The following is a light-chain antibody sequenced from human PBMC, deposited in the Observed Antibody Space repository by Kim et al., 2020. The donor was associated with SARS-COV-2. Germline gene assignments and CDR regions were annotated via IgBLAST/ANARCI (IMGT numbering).Light chain of an antibody. CDR1: DIGSNS. CDR2: YDN. J-gene: IGLJ2*01. CDR3: QVWDRSGDHMV. Sequence: APGNPAERPGGGNDIGSNSGHWNQRRPGQAPILVIYYDNDRPSGIPERFSGSNSGNTATLTINSVEAGDEADYYCQVWDRSGDHMVFGGGTQLTVL. V-gene: IGLV3-21*04.